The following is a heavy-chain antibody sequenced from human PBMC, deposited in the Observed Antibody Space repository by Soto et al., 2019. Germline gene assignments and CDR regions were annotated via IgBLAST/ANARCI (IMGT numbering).Heavy chain of an antibody. CDR2: IIPIFGTA. V-gene: IGHV1-69*12. CDR1: RGTFSSYA. J-gene: IGHJ6*02. CDR3: ARDDGDGYNSNPLDYYGMDV. D-gene: IGHD5-12*01. Sequence: QVQLVQSGAEVKKPGSSVKVSCKASRGTFSSYAISWVRQAPGQGLEWMGGIIPIFGTAHYAQKFQGRVTFTADASTGTADRALISRRSEDTAVYYCARDDGDGYNSNPLDYYGMDVWGQGTTVTVSS.